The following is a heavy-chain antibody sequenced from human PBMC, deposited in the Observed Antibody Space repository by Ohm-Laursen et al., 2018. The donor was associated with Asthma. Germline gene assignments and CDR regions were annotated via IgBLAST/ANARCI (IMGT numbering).Heavy chain of an antibody. D-gene: IGHD3-16*01. Sequence: SLRLSCTASEFTFSLYSMNWVRQAPGKGLERVSYISSSSSTIYYADSVKGRFTISRDNAKNSLYLQMNNLRAEDAAIYYCAREWGGMDVWGQGTTVTVSS. CDR1: EFTFSLYS. J-gene: IGHJ6*02. V-gene: IGHV3-48*01. CDR3: AREWGGMDV. CDR2: ISSSSSTI.